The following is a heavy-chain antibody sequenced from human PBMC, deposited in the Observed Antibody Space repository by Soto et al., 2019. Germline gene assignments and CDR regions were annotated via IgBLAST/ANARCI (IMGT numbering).Heavy chain of an antibody. J-gene: IGHJ4*02. Sequence: PGGSLRLSCTASGSTFVNFAMTWVRQAPGKGLEWVSSISPHGVPTYYAESVKGRFSTSTDDPKNTLFLQMDSLGADAPALFYFVKPSREDEPAGFFFDSWGQGTLVTVSS. D-gene: IGHD2-2*01. V-gene: IGHV3-23*01. CDR1: GSTFVNFA. CDR3: VKPSREDEPAGFFFDS. CDR2: ISPHGVPT.